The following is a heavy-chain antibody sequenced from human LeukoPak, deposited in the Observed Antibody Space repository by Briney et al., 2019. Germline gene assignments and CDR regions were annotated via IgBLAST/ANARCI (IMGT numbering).Heavy chain of an antibody. J-gene: IGHJ4*02. V-gene: IGHV4-34*01. CDR1: GGSFSGYY. D-gene: IGHD3-9*01. CDR2: INHSGST. CDR3: ARSYDILTGYYSGYFDY. Sequence: SETLSLTCAVYGGSFSGYYWSWIRQPPGKGLEWIGEINHSGSTNYNPSLKSRVTISVDTSKNQFSLKLSSVTAADTAVCYCARSYDILTGYYSGYFDYWGQGTLVTVSS.